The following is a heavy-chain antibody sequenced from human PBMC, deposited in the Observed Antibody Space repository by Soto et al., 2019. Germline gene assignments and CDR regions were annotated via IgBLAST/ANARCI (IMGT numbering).Heavy chain of an antibody. CDR2: INYDGSSR. CDR1: GFIFSGFW. V-gene: IGHV3-74*01. CDR3: ARGHYYGMDV. J-gene: IGHJ6*02. Sequence: EVQVVESGGGLVQPGGSLRLSCAASGFIFSGFWMHWVRQAPGKGLVWVSHINYDGSSRTYSDLVKGRFSISRDNAKNTVYLQMSSLRAEDTAVYYCARGHYYGMDVWGQGATVTVSS.